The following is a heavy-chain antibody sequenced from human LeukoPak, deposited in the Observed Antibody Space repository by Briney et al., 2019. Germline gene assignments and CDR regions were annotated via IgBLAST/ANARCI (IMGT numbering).Heavy chain of an antibody. CDR2: INPNSGGT. V-gene: IGHV1-2*02. D-gene: IGHD3-22*01. Sequence: GASVKVSCKASGYTFTGYYMHWVRQAPGQGLEWMEWINPNSGGTNYAQKFQGRVTMTRDTSISTAYMELSRLRSDDTAVYYCARMTYYYDSSGPPKRYYYMDVWGKGTTVTVSS. CDR3: ARMTYYYDSSGPPKRYYYMDV. CDR1: GYTFTGYY. J-gene: IGHJ6*03.